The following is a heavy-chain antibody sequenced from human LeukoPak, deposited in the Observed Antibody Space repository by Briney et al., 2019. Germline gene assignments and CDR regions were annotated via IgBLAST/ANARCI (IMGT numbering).Heavy chain of an antibody. Sequence: GGSLRLSCAASGFTFSDYYMSWIRQAPGKGLEWVSYISSSGSTIYYADSVKGRFTISRDNAKNSLYLQMNSLRAEDTAVYYCASRSPDIVVVPAAKAIYYGMDVWGQGTTVTVSS. J-gene: IGHJ6*02. CDR2: ISSSGSTI. D-gene: IGHD2-2*01. V-gene: IGHV3-11*01. CDR3: ASRSPDIVVVPAAKAIYYGMDV. CDR1: GFTFSDYY.